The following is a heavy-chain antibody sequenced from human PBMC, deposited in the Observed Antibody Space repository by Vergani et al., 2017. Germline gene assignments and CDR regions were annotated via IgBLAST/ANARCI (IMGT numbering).Heavy chain of an antibody. CDR2: LTGGGGST. CDR3: VRDAGSYENFFYA. Sequence: EVQLLESGGSLKQPGGSVRLSCAASGFTFSTYAMNWVRQAPGKGLEWVSALTGGGGSTYYADSFKGRFIISRDNSRDTLYLQMNSLRPEDTATYYCVRDAGSYENFFYAWCQGSLVTVAS. V-gene: IGHV3-23*01. D-gene: IGHD1-26*01. J-gene: IGHJ5*02. CDR1: GFTFSTYA.